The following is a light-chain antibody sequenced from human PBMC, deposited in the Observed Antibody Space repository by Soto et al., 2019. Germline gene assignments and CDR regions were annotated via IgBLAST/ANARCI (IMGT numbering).Light chain of an antibody. Sequence: QSALTRPASVSGSPGQSITISCTGTSSDVGSHKLVSWYQQYPGKAPKLIIFEASKRPSGVSNRFSASKSGSTASLTISGLQAEDEADYYCCSNAAGSTYVFGSGTKVTVL. V-gene: IGLV2-23*01. CDR2: EAS. CDR3: CSNAAGSTYV. J-gene: IGLJ1*01. CDR1: SSDVGSHKL.